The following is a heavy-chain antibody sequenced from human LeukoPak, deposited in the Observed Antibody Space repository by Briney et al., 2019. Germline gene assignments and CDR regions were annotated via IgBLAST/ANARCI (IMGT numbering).Heavy chain of an antibody. CDR1: GFTFSSHS. V-gene: IGHV3-21*01. CDR3: ARGSIWKTTVTTGY. D-gene: IGHD4-17*01. J-gene: IGHJ4*02. CDR2: INSAGDDR. Sequence: GGSLRLSCAASGFTFSSHSLSWVRQAPGKGLELVSSINSAGDDRYYADSLRGRFTISRDNAENSLFLQMNSLRAEDTAVYYCARGSIWKTTVTTGYWGQGTLVTVSS.